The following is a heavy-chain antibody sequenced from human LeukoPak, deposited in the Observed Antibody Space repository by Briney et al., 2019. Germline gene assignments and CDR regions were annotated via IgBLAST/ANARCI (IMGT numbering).Heavy chain of an antibody. CDR1: GFTFSNAW. CDR2: IKSKIDGGTT. CDR3: TTVGDYVWGSYNSFDY. D-gene: IGHD3-16*01. V-gene: IGHV3-15*01. J-gene: IGHJ4*02. Sequence: GGSLRLSCAASGFTFSNAWMSWFRQAPGKGLEWVGRIKSKIDGGTTDYAAPVKGRFTISRDDSKNTLYLQMNSLKTEDTAVYYCTTVGDYVWGSYNSFDYWGQGTLVTVSS.